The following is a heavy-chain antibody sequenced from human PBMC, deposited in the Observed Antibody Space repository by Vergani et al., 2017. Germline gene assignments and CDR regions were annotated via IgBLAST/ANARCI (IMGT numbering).Heavy chain of an antibody. CDR1: GGSMSGYY. CDR2: MYHSGST. CDR3: GRVADVYGLGSRLLDL. D-gene: IGHD3-10*01. V-gene: IGHV4-59*01. Sequence: QVRLQESGPGLVKPSETLSLTCSVSGGSMSGYYWRWIRQPPGKELEWIGYMYHSGSTNYNPSLETRVTISGDTSKNQFSLKLNSVTAADTAVYYCGRVADVYGLGSRLLDLWGQGILVTVSS. J-gene: IGHJ5*02.